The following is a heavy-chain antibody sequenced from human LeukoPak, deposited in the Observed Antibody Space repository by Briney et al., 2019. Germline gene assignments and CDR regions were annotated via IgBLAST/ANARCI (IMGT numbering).Heavy chain of an antibody. CDR3: ARDRIRGCDSPPPFDP. V-gene: IGHV3-33*01. Sequence: GRSLRLSCAASGFTFSSYGMHWVRQAPGKGLEWVAVIWYDGSNKYYADSVKGRFTISRDNSKNTLYLQVNSLRAEDTAVYYCARDRIRGCDSPPPFDPWGQGTLVTVSS. CDR1: GFTFSSYG. CDR2: IWYDGSNK. J-gene: IGHJ5*02. D-gene: IGHD3-22*01.